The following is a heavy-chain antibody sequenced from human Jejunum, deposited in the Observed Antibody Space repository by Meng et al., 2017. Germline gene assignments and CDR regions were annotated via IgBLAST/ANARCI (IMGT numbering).Heavy chain of an antibody. CDR3: AKDLRTYNYDYAEY. D-gene: IGHD5-18*01. V-gene: IGHV3-23*01. CDR1: GFTFRNYA. Sequence: GESLKISCAASGFTFRNYAMFWVRQAPGKGLEWVSSIDCYGGSRSYAESVRGRFSISRDSSKNTLYLQMNSLRAEDTAIYYCAKDLRTYNYDYAEYWGQGTLVTVSS. J-gene: IGHJ4*02. CDR2: IDCYGGSR.